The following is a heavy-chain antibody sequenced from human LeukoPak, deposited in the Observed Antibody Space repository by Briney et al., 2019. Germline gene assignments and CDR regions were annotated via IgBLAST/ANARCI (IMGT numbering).Heavy chain of an antibody. Sequence: GRSLRLSCAASGFTFDDYAMHWVRQAPGKGLQWVSSISWNGDDIGYADSVKGRFTISRDNAKNFLYLQMNSLRTEDTALYYCAKGSGTYQGPFDSWGQGTLVTVSS. CDR1: GFTFDDYA. CDR2: ISWNGDDI. D-gene: IGHD1-26*01. V-gene: IGHV3-9*01. CDR3: AKGSGTYQGPFDS. J-gene: IGHJ4*02.